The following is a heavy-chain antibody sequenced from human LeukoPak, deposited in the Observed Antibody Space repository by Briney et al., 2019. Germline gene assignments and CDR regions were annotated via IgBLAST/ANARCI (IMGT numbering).Heavy chain of an antibody. V-gene: IGHV4-59*06. D-gene: IGHD4-17*01. CDR2: IYDSGST. Sequence: SETLSLTCTVSGGSISSYYWSWIRQHPGKGLEWIGYIYDSGSTYYNPSLKSRVTISVDTSKSQFSLKLTSVTAADTAVYYCARCTVTIGYAFDIWGQGTMVTVSS. CDR1: GGSISSYY. J-gene: IGHJ3*02. CDR3: ARCTVTIGYAFDI.